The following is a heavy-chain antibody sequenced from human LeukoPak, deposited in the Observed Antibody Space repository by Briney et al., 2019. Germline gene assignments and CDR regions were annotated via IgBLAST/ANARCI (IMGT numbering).Heavy chain of an antibody. CDR2: ISASGGST. J-gene: IGHJ4*02. D-gene: IGHD3-9*01. Sequence: GGSLRVSCAASGFTFSNYAMNWVRQAPGKGLEWVSGISASGGSTYYAGSVKGRFTISRDDSKNTLYLQMNSLRAEDTAIYYCAKSMKSFDILTGLDYWGQGTQVTVSS. V-gene: IGHV3-23*01. CDR3: AKSMKSFDILTGLDY. CDR1: GFTFSNYA.